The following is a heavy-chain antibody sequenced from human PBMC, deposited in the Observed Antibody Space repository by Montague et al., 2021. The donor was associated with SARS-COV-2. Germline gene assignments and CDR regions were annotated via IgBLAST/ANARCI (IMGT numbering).Heavy chain of an antibody. CDR1: GGSISSYY. J-gene: IGHJ4*02. CDR2: IYYSGRT. CDR3: ARAPVAHITIFGVVTSFDY. Sequence: SETVSLTCTVAGGSISSYYWSWIRQPPGKGLEWIGYIYYSGRTNXNPSLKSGVTISVDTSKNQFSLKLSSVTAADTAVYYCARAPVAHITIFGVVTSFDYWGQGTLVTVSS. D-gene: IGHD3-3*01. V-gene: IGHV4-59*01.